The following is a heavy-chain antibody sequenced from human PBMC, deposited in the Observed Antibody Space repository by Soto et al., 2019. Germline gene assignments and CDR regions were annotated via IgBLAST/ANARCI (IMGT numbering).Heavy chain of an antibody. CDR2: ISSSGSTI. CDR1: GFTFSSYE. V-gene: IGHV3-48*03. Sequence: SGGSLRLSCAASGFTFSSYEMNWVRQAPGKGLEWVSYISSSGSTIYYADSVKGRFTISRDNAKSSLYLQMNSLRAEDTAVYYCATQMDYNILTGYRPFDYWGQGTLVTVSS. J-gene: IGHJ4*02. CDR3: ATQMDYNILTGYRPFDY. D-gene: IGHD3-9*01.